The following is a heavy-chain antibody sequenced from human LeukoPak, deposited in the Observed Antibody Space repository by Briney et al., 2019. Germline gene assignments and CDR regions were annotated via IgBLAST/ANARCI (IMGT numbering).Heavy chain of an antibody. CDR2: LYPGGTT. D-gene: IGHD2-15*01. CDR3: ARTVVAGKAYYFHY. V-gene: IGHV3-53*01. J-gene: IGHJ4*02. Sequence: GGSLRLSCVASGFTVSSNYMTWVRQAPGKGLEWVSVLYPGGTTYFADSVKGRFTISRDNSKNTLYLQMNSLRPEDTALYYCARTVVAGKAYYFHYWGRGTLVTVSS. CDR1: GFTVSSNY.